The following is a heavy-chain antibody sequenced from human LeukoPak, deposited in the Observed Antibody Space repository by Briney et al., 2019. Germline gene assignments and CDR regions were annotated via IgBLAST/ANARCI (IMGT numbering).Heavy chain of an antibody. CDR2: IKYDASEQ. CDR1: GFSFSNYW. V-gene: IGHV3-7*01. Sequence: GGSLRLSCVASGFSFSNYWMNWVRQAPGKGLEWVANIKYDASEQYYVDSVKGRFTISRDNAKNSLYLQMNILRAEDTAVYYCARDSVRGRPLVAFDIWGQGTMVTVSS. D-gene: IGHD3-10*01. J-gene: IGHJ3*02. CDR3: ARDSVRGRPLVAFDI.